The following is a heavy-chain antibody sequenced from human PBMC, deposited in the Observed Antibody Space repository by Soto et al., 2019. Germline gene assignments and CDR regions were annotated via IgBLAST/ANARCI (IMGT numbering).Heavy chain of an antibody. Sequence: SETLSLTCAVYGGSFSGYYWSWIRQPPGKGLEWIGEINHSGSTNYNPSLKSRVTISVDTSKNQFSLKLSSVTAADTAVYYCAGRSSSYYYYGMDVWGQGTTVTVSS. D-gene: IGHD6-6*01. CDR2: INHSGST. CDR3: AGRSSSYYYYGMDV. J-gene: IGHJ6*02. CDR1: GGSFSGYY. V-gene: IGHV4-34*01.